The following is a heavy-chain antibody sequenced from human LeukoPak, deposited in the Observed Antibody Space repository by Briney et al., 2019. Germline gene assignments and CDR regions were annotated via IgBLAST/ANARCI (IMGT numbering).Heavy chain of an antibody. CDR3: ARARSAAGNFDY. Sequence: SQTLSLTCTVSGGSISSGGYYWSWIRQHPGKGLEWIGYICYSGSTYYNPSLKSRVTISADTSKNQFSLKLSSVTAADTAVYYCARARSAAGNFDYWGQGTLVTVSS. CDR2: ICYSGST. CDR1: GGSISSGGYY. J-gene: IGHJ4*02. D-gene: IGHD6-13*01. V-gene: IGHV4-31*03.